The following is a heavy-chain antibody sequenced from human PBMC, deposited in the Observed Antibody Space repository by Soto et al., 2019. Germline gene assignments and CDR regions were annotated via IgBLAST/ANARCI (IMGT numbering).Heavy chain of an antibody. V-gene: IGHV4-59*08. D-gene: IGHD2-15*01. CDR3: ARHRPGSGGSCYDY. Sequence: QVQLQESGPGLVKPSETLSLTCTVSGGSISSYYWSWIRQPPGKGLEWIGYIYYSGSTNYNPSLKRRVTISVDTSKTQFSLKLSSVTAADTAVYYCARHRPGSGGSCYDYWGQGTLVTVSS. CDR2: IYYSGST. J-gene: IGHJ4*02. CDR1: GGSISSYY.